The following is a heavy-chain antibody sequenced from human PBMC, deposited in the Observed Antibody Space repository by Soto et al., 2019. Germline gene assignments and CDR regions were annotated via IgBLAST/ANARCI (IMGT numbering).Heavy chain of an antibody. V-gene: IGHV3-23*01. Sequence: EVQLLESGGGLVQPGGSLRLSCAASGFTFSSYAMSWVRQAPGKGLEWVSGISGGGVSTYYADSVKGRFTISRDNSKNTLYLQMNRLRADDTAVYYCATDRKSFDYWGQGNLVTVSS. CDR1: GFTFSSYA. J-gene: IGHJ4*02. CDR3: ATDRKSFDY. CDR2: ISGGGVST.